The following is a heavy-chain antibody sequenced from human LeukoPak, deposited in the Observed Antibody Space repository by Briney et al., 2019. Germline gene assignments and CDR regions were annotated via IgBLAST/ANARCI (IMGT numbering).Heavy chain of an antibody. CDR1: GFTFDDYA. D-gene: IGHD6-13*01. Sequence: PGGSLRLSCAASGFTFDDYAVHWVRQAPGKGLEWVSGISWNSGSIGYADSVKGRFTISRDNAKNSLYLQMNSLRAEDTAVYYCARDETGSSSWNYDAFDIWGQGTMVTVSS. CDR3: ARDETGSSSWNYDAFDI. V-gene: IGHV3-9*01. J-gene: IGHJ3*02. CDR2: ISWNSGSI.